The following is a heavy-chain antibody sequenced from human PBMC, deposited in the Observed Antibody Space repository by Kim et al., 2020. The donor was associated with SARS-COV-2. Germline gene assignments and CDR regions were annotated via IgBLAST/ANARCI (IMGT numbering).Heavy chain of an antibody. CDR2: T. V-gene: IGHV3-23*05. Sequence: TYYADAERGRFTVSRDSYKNTFYLQMNSLSADDTAIYYCVKGAILDYWGQGMLVTVSS. CDR3: VKGAILDY. J-gene: IGHJ4*02.